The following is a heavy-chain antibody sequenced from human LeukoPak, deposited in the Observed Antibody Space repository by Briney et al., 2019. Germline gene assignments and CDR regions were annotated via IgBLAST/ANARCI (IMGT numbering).Heavy chain of an antibody. J-gene: IGHJ3*02. CDR3: ARTSIAGGPYAFDI. CDR1: GFTFSSHA. V-gene: IGHV3-30-3*01. CDR2: ISYDGSNK. Sequence: PGRSLRLSCAASGFTFSSHAMHWVRQAPGKGLEWVAVISYDGSNKYYADSVKGRFTISRDNSKNTLYLQMNSLRAEDTAVYYCARTSIAGGPYAFDIWGQATMVTVSS. D-gene: IGHD6-6*01.